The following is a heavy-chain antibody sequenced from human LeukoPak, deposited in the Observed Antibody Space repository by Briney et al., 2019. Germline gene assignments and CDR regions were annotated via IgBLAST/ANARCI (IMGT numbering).Heavy chain of an antibody. CDR2: INSDGSST. D-gene: IGHD3-10*01. CDR3: ARVPYYGSGNDAFDI. J-gene: IGHJ3*02. CDR1: GFTFSSYW. V-gene: IGHV3-74*01. Sequence: GGSLRLSCAASGFTFSSYWMHWVRQAPGKGLVWVSRINSDGSSTSYADSVKGRFTISRDNAKNTLYLQMNSLRAEDTAVYYCARVPYYGSGNDAFDIWGQGTMVTVSS.